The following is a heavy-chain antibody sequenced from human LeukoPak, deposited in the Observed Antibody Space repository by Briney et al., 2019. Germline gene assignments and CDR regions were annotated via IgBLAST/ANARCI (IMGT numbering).Heavy chain of an antibody. CDR3: AKEPPITMIVVDSVNYFDY. V-gene: IGHV3-15*01. J-gene: IGHJ4*02. Sequence: GGSLRLSCAASGFTLSNAWMNWVRQAPGKGLEWVGLIKSKTNGETRDYAAPVKGRFTISRDDSDNTLYLQMNSLKNEDTAVYYCAKEPPITMIVVDSVNYFDYWGQGTLVTVSS. CDR1: GFTLSNAW. D-gene: IGHD3-22*01. CDR2: IKSKTNGETR.